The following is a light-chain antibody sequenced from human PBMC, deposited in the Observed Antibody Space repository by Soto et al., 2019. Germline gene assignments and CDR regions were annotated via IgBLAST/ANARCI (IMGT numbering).Light chain of an antibody. Sequence: DIVLTQSPGTLSLSPGGRATLSCRASQIISSTYLGWYQQKPGQAPRLLIYGASSRATGIPDRFSGSGSGTDFTLTISRLEPEDFAVYYCQHYGTSLYTFGQGTKVDIK. CDR3: QHYGTSLYT. V-gene: IGKV3-20*01. J-gene: IGKJ2*01. CDR2: GAS. CDR1: QIISSTY.